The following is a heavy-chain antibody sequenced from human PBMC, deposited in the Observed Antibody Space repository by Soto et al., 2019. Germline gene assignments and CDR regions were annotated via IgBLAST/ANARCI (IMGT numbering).Heavy chain of an antibody. CDR3: ARELASSSWYLGWFDP. CDR1: GGSISSYY. Sequence: SETLSLTCTVSGGSISSYYWSWIRQPPGKGLEWIGYIYYRGSTTYNPSLKSRVTISVDTSKNQLSLKLSSVTAADTAVYYCARELASSSWYLGWFDPWGQGTLVTVSS. V-gene: IGHV4-59*01. CDR2: IYYRGST. J-gene: IGHJ5*02. D-gene: IGHD6-13*01.